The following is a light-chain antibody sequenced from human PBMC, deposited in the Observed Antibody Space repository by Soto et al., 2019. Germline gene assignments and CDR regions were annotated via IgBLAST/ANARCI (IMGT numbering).Light chain of an antibody. CDR2: DVS. J-gene: IGLJ1*01. Sequence: QSALTQPASVSGSPGQSITISCTGTSSDVGGYNYVSWYQQHPDKAPKLMIYDVSKRPSGVSNRFSGSKSGNTASLTISGLQAEDEADYYCSSYTSSSILYVFGTGTKLTVL. V-gene: IGLV2-14*01. CDR3: SSYTSSSILYV. CDR1: SSDVGGYNY.